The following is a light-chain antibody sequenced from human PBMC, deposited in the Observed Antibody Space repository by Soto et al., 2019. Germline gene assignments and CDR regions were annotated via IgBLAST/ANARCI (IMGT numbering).Light chain of an antibody. Sequence: HSALTQPASVCGSPGQSITISCTGTSSNVGSYKLVSWYQQHPGKAPKLMIFEVIKRPSGVSNRFSCSKSGNTASLTISGLKVEDEADYYCCSSGGSPTSVFGTGTKVTVL. CDR1: SSNVGSYKL. V-gene: IGLV2-23*02. CDR3: CSSGGSPTSV. CDR2: EVI. J-gene: IGLJ1*01.